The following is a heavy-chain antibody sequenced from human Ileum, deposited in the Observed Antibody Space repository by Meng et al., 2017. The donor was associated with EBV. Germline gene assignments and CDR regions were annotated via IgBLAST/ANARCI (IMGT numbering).Heavy chain of an antibody. J-gene: IGHJ4*02. Sequence: QVQLQESGPGLVKPSWTRSLTCAVSGDSISRHRWWGWVRQPPTKGPEWIGEIFHVGTGNYNPSLKSRVTISMDTSKNQISLGLTSVTAADTAVYYCAARVGGSYSGFDLWGQGTLVTVSS. CDR3: AARVGGSYSGFDL. V-gene: IGHV4-4*02. CDR2: IFHVGTG. CDR1: GDSISRHRW. D-gene: IGHD1-26*01.